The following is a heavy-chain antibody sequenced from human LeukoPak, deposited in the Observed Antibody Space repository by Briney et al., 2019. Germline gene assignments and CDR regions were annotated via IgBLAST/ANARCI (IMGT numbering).Heavy chain of an antibody. D-gene: IGHD2-21*02. J-gene: IGHJ3*02. CDR2: INPNSGGT. Sequence: GASVKVSCKASGYTFTSYDINWVRQATGQGLEWMGWINPNSGGTNYAQKFQGRVTMTRDTSISTAYMELSRLRSDDTAVYYCARPKSDFPDAFDIWGQGTMVTVSS. CDR3: ARPKSDFPDAFDI. V-gene: IGHV1-2*02. CDR1: GYTFTSYD.